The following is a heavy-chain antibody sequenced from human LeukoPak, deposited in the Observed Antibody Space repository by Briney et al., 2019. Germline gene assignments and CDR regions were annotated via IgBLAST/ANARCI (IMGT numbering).Heavy chain of an antibody. J-gene: IGHJ4*02. CDR1: GDTFSAYS. D-gene: IGHD2-15*01. V-gene: IGHV1-3*01. CDR2: INVANAKA. Sequence: GASVKVSCKASGDTFSAYSIHWVRQAPGQTLEWMGWINVANAKAKYSQKFQDRFTIISGTSASIVYMELSGLTSEDAAVYYCAKSAYCSGGSCRDSWGQGTMVTVSS. CDR3: AKSAYCSGGSCRDS.